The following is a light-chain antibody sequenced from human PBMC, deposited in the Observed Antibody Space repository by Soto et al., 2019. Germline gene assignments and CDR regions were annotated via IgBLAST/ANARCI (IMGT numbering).Light chain of an antibody. V-gene: IGLV2-23*02. J-gene: IGLJ1*01. CDR3: CSHAGSYTYV. Sequence: QSALTQPASVSGSPGQSITISCTGTSSDVGSYNLVSWYQQHPGKAPKLMIYEVSKRPSGVPDRFSGSKSGNTASLTISGLQSEDEADYYCCSHAGSYTYVLGTGTKVTVL. CDR2: EVS. CDR1: SSDVGSYNL.